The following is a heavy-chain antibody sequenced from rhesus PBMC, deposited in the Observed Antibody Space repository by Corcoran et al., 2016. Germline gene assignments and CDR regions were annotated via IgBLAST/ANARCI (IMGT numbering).Heavy chain of an antibody. V-gene: IGHV4-93*02. CDR3: ARYIATAFGY. J-gene: IGHJ4*01. Sequence: QVQLQESGPAVVKPSETLSLTCAVSGDSISSSNWWSWIRQSPGKGLEWIGGIYGSGGCTGYNPSLNSRVTISIDTSKNHVSLKLSSVTAADTAVYYCARYIATAFGYWGQGVLVTVSS. CDR2: IYGSGGCT. CDR1: GDSISSSNW. D-gene: IGHD6-25*01.